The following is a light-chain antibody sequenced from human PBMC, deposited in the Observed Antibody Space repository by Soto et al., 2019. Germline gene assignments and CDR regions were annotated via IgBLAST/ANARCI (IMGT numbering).Light chain of an antibody. CDR1: SSNIGNNY. J-gene: IGLJ3*02. V-gene: IGLV1-51*01. Sequence: QSVLTQPPSVSAAPGQKVTISCSGSSSNIGNNYVSWFQQLPGTAPKLLIYDNNKRPSGIPDRFSGSKSGTSATLDITGLQTGDEADYYCGAWDSYLSAGMFGGGTKLTVL. CDR3: GAWDSYLSAGM. CDR2: DNN.